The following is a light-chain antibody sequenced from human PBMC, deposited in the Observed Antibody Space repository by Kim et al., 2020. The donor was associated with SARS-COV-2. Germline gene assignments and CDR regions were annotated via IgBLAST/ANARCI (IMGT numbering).Light chain of an antibody. CDR1: SIGSKS. V-gene: IGLV3-21*01. Sequence: SYELTQPPSVSVAPGKTARITCGGNSIGSKSVHWYQQKPGQAPVLVINYDSDRPSGIPERFSGSNSGNTATLTISGTQAMDEADYYCQAWDSSTHNYVFGAGTKVTVL. CDR2: YDS. J-gene: IGLJ1*01. CDR3: QAWDSSTHNYV.